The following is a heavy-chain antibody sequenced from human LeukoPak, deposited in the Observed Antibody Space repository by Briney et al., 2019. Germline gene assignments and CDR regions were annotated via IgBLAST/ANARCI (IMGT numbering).Heavy chain of an antibody. V-gene: IGHV3-48*04. CDR3: AGEGSGYLPNY. CDR1: GFTFSTYG. J-gene: IGHJ4*02. CDR2: ISSGSDIV. D-gene: IGHD5-12*01. Sequence: PGGSLRLSCAVSGFTFSTYGMNWVRQAPGKGLEWVSHISSGSDIVYYADSVKGRFTISRDNAKNSLYLQMDSLRAEDTAVYYCAGEGSGYLPNYWGQGTLVTVSS.